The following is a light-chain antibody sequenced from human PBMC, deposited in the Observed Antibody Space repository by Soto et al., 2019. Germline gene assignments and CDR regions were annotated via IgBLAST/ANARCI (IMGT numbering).Light chain of an antibody. CDR3: QHRANWPLT. CDR1: QSVSRY. J-gene: IGKJ4*01. Sequence: RVLTQSPATLSLSPGERATLSCRASQSVSRYLAWYQQKPGQAPRLVIYDASTRATGIPARFSGSGSGTDFTLTISSLEPEDFAVYYCQHRANWPLTFGGGTKVDI. V-gene: IGKV3-11*01. CDR2: DAS.